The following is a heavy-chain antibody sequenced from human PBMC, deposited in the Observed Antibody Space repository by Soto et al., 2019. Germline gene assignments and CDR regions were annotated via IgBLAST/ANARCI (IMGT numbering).Heavy chain of an antibody. D-gene: IGHD2-2*01. CDR1: GFIFSGFS. Sequence: PWGSLRVSCALSGFIFSGFSMNWVRQAPGSGLEWVASIGSSGGYIFYADSAKGRFTISRDNAKKSLDLQINSLRAEDTAVYYCARQKKHQSLGGRFGMDVWGQGTTVTVSS. J-gene: IGHJ6*01. CDR2: IGSSGGYI. CDR3: ARQKKHQSLGGRFGMDV. V-gene: IGHV3-21*01.